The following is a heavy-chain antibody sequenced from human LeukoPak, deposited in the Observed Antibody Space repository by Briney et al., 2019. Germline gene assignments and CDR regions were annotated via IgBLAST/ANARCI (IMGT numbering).Heavy chain of an antibody. D-gene: IGHD4-11*01. V-gene: IGHV3-33*06. CDR2: IWYDGSNK. CDR1: GFIFSSYG. CDR3: ANDPLYSDYNIDAFPI. J-gene: IGHJ3*02. Sequence: GRSLRLSCVASGFIFSSYGVHWVRQAPGKGLEWVAVIWYDGSNKYYVDSVKGRFTISRDNSKNTVYLQMNSLRADDTAVYYCANDPLYSDYNIDAFPIWGQGTTVTVSA.